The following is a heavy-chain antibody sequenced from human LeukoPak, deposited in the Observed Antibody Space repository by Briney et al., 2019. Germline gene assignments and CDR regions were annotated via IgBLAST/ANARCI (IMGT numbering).Heavy chain of an antibody. D-gene: IGHD2-15*01. J-gene: IGHJ6*03. CDR3: ARGHDYCSGGSCYFFGYYYMDV. CDR1: GGSIGGTSYY. V-gene: IGHV4-39*07. Sequence: PSETLSLTCTVSGGSIGGTSYYWGWIRQPPGKGLEWIGSIYFRGSTYYKPSLKSRVTMSVDTSKNQFSLKLSSVTAADTAVYYCARGHDYCSGGSCYFFGYYYMDVWGKGTTVTISS. CDR2: IYFRGST.